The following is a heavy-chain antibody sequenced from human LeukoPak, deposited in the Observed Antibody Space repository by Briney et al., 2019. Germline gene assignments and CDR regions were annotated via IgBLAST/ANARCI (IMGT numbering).Heavy chain of an antibody. D-gene: IGHD6-19*01. J-gene: IGHJ4*02. CDR3: ARGQWLALKYFDY. CDR1: GGSFSGYY. V-gene: IGHV4-34*01. Sequence: PSETLTLTYAVYGGSFSGYYWSWIRQPPGKGLEWIGEINHSGSTNYNPSLKSRVTISVDTSKNQFSLKLSSVTAADTAVYYCARGQWLALKYFDYWGQGTLVTVSS. CDR2: INHSGST.